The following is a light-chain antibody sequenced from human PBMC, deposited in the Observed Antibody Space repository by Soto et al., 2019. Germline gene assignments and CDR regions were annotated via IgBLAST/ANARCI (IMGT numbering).Light chain of an antibody. V-gene: IGLV2-8*01. CDR2: EVT. Sequence: QSVLTQPPSASGSPGQSVTISCTGTSSGVGGYNYVSWYQQYPGRAPKLMIYEVTKRPSGVPDRFSGSKSGNTASLTVSGLQVEDEADYYCSSYAASNNFYFVFGGGTKVTVL. J-gene: IGLJ3*02. CDR1: SSGVGGYNY. CDR3: SSYAASNNFYFV.